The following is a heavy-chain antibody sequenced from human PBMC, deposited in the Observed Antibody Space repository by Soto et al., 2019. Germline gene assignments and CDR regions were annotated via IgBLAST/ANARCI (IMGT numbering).Heavy chain of an antibody. V-gene: IGHV1-2*04. CDR2: INPNSGGT. Sequence: GASVKVSCKASGYTFTGYYMHWVRQAPGQGLEWMGWINPNSGGTNYAQKFQGWVTMTRDTSISTAYMELSRLRSDDTAVYYCARDRDSMTYYYGMDVWGQGTTVTVSS. CDR3: ARDRDSMTYYYGMDV. J-gene: IGHJ6*02. CDR1: GYTFTGYY. D-gene: IGHD2-21*02.